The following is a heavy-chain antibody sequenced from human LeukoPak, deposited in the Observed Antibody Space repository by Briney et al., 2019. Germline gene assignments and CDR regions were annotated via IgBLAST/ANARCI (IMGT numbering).Heavy chain of an antibody. Sequence: SETLSLTCNVSGYFISSGHFWGWIRQSPGKGLEWIGSFYHRGSTFYNPSLTSRVAMSVDTSKNQFFLSLKSVTAADTAIYYCARNWGYWGRGTLVTVSS. CDR2: FYHRGST. CDR3: ARNWGY. J-gene: IGHJ4*02. V-gene: IGHV4-38-2*02. D-gene: IGHD3-16*01. CDR1: GYFISSGHF.